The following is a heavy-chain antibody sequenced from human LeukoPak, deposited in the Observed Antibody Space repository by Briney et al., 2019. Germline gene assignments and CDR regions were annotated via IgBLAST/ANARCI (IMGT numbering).Heavy chain of an antibody. CDR2: IYHSGST. Sequence: PSETLSLTCAVSGYSISSGYYWGWIRQPPGKGLEWIGSIYHSGSTNYNPSLKSRVTMSVDTSKNQFSLKLSSVTAADTAVYYCARGRYCSSTSCWGGRGYYYYYYMDVWGKGTTVTVSS. V-gene: IGHV4-38-2*01. J-gene: IGHJ6*03. D-gene: IGHD2-2*01. CDR3: ARGRYCSSTSCWGGRGYYYYYYMDV. CDR1: GYSISSGYY.